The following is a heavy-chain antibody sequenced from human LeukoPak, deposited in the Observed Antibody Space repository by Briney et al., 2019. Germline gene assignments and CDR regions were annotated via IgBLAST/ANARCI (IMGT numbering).Heavy chain of an antibody. J-gene: IGHJ3*02. CDR2: IYTSGST. CDR1: GGSISSGSYY. D-gene: IGHD3-3*01. CDR3: AKSLRFLEGAFDI. V-gene: IGHV4-61*02. Sequence: SETLSLTCTVSGGSISSGSYYWSWIRQPAGKGLEWIGRIYTSGSTNYNPSLKSRVTISVDTSKNQFSLKLSSVTAADTAVYYCAKSLRFLEGAFDIWGQGTMVTVSS.